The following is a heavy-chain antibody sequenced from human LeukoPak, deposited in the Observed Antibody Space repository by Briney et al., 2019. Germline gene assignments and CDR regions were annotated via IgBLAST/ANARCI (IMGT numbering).Heavy chain of an antibody. CDR3: AKKKRIITMVRGAGVGYFDY. D-gene: IGHD3-10*01. Sequence: GGSLRLSCAASGFTFSSYAMSWVRQAPGKGLEWVSGISGSGGSTYYADSVKGRFTISRDNSKNTLYLQMNSLRAEDTAVYYCAKKKRIITMVRGAGVGYFDYWGQGTLVTVSS. CDR2: ISGSGGST. J-gene: IGHJ4*02. CDR1: GFTFSSYA. V-gene: IGHV3-23*01.